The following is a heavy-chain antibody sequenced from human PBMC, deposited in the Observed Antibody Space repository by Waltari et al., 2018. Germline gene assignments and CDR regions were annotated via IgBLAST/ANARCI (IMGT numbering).Heavy chain of an antibody. CDR3: ARQTWIQLWLYAFDI. V-gene: IGHV4-39*01. D-gene: IGHD5-18*01. J-gene: IGHJ3*02. CDR1: GGSISRSSYY. CDR2: IYYSGST. Sequence: QLQLQESGPGLVKPSETLSLTGTVSGGSISRSSYYRGWIRQPPGKGLEWIGSIYYSGSTYYNPSLKSRVTISVDTSKNQFSLKLRSVTAADTAVYYCARQTWIQLWLYAFDIWGQGTMVTVSS.